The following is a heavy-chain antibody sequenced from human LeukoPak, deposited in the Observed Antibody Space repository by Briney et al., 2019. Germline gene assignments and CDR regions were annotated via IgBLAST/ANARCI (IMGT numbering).Heavy chain of an antibody. D-gene: IGHD1-26*01. CDR2: ISYDGSNK. J-gene: IGHJ1*01. CDR1: GFTFRSYA. V-gene: IGHV3-30*04. Sequence: GRSLRLSCAASGFTFRSYAMHWVRQAPGKGLEWVAVISYDGSNKYYADSVKGRFTISRDNSKNTLYLQMNSLRAEDTAVYYCAGGLSQKGGSYEFGPAEYFQHLGQGTLVTVSS. CDR3: AGGLSQKGGSYEFGPAEYFQH.